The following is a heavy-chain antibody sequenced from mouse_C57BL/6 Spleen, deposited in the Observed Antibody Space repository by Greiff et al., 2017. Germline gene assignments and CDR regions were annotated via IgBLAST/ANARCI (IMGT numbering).Heavy chain of an antibody. Sequence: EVKLMESGPGLVKPSQSLSLTCSVTGYSIPSGYYWNWIRQFPGNKLEWMGYISYDGSNNYNPSLKNRISITRDTSKNQFFLKLNSVTTEDTATYYCAREGFDYWGQGTTLTVSS. V-gene: IGHV3-6*01. CDR2: ISYDGSN. CDR1: GYSIPSGYY. J-gene: IGHJ2*01. CDR3: AREGFDY.